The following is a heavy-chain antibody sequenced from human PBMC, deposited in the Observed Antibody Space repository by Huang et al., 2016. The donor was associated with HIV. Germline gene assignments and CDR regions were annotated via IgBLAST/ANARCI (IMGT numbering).Heavy chain of an antibody. D-gene: IGHD1-26*01. CDR2: ISYDGSNK. V-gene: IGHV3-30*18. J-gene: IGHJ4*02. CDR1: GFSLSTYG. Sequence: VQLVESGGGVVQPGRSLRLDCAASGFSLSTYGLHWVRQAPGKGREWVAVISYDGSNKYDAHSVKGRFTISRDTSENKVYLQMNSLRHEDTAVYYCAKDGADEEWDIDYWGQGTLVTVSS. CDR3: AKDGADEEWDIDY.